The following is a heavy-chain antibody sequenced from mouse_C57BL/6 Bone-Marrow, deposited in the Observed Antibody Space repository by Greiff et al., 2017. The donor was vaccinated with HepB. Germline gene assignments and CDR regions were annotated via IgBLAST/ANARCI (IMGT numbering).Heavy chain of an antibody. CDR2: IDPSDSYT. D-gene: IGHD2-3*01. V-gene: IGHV1-50*01. J-gene: IGHJ2*01. Sequence: QVQLQQPGAELVKPGASVKLSCKASGYTFTSYWMQWVKQRPGQGLEWIGEIDPSDSYTNYNQKFKGKATLTVDTSSSTAYMQLSSLTSEDSAVYYWARRGGYDYVDYWGQGTTLTVSS. CDR3: ARRGGYDYVDY. CDR1: GYTFTSYW.